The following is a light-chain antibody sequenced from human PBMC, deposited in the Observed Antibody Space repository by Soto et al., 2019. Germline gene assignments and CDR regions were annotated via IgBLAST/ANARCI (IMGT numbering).Light chain of an antibody. CDR1: SNDDGGYNY. V-gene: IGLV2-14*01. CDR3: CSFTSTSTTYV. J-gene: IGLJ1*01. Sequence: QSVLTQPASVSGSPGQSITISCTGTSNDDGGYNYVSWYQQHPGKAPKLMIYDVSNRPSGVSSRFSASKSGNTASLTISGLPAEDEADYYCCSFTSTSTTYVFGTGTKLTVL. CDR2: DVS.